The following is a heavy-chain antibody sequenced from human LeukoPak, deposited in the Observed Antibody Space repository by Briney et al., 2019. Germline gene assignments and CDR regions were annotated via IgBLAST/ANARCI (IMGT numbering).Heavy chain of an antibody. CDR2: IYHSGST. D-gene: IGHD6-6*01. Sequence: PSETLSLTCTVSGGSISSGGYYWSWIRQPPGKGLEWIGYIYHSGSTYYNPSLKSRVTISVDTSKNQFSLKLSSVTAADTAVYYCARREAARRAVFDYWGQGTLVTVSS. J-gene: IGHJ4*02. CDR1: GGSISSGGYY. V-gene: IGHV4-30-2*03. CDR3: ARREAARRAVFDY.